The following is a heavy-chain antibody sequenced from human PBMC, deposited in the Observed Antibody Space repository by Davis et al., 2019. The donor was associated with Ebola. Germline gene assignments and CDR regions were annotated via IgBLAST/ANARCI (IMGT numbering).Heavy chain of an antibody. Sequence: SQTLSLTCAISGDSVSTNSAAWNWFRQSPSRGLEWLGRTSYRSRWSSDYAPSVKSRITINPDTSKNQFSLQLNSVTPEDTAVYYCARVADGYYGADVWGQGTTVTVSS. CDR2: TSYRSRWSS. CDR1: GDSVSTNSAA. V-gene: IGHV6-1*01. CDR3: ARVADGYYGADV. J-gene: IGHJ6*02.